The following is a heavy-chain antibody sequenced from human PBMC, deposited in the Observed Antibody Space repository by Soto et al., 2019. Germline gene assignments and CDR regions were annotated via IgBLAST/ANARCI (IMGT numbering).Heavy chain of an antibody. CDR3: AKVDGIAVAGENNYYYYYGMDV. CDR2: ISGSGGST. J-gene: IGHJ6*02. D-gene: IGHD6-19*01. CDR1: GFTFSSYA. V-gene: IGHV3-23*01. Sequence: GGSLRLSCAASGFTFSSYAMSWVRQAPGKGLEWVSAISGSGGSTYYADSVKGRFTISRDNSKNTLYLQMNSLRAEDTAVYYCAKVDGIAVAGENNYYYYYGMDVWGQGTTVTVSS.